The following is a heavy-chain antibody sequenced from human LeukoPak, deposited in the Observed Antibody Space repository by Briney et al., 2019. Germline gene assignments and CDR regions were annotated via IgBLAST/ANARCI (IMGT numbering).Heavy chain of an antibody. CDR3: AREDIVVVVAVRALVMDV. Sequence: GGSLRLSCAASGFTFSSYAMSWVRQAPGKGLEWVSAISGSGGSTYYADSVKGRFTISRDNSKNTLYLQMNSLRAEDTAVYYCAREDIVVVVAVRALVMDVWGQGTTVTVSS. D-gene: IGHD2-15*01. CDR2: ISGSGGST. CDR1: GFTFSSYA. V-gene: IGHV3-23*01. J-gene: IGHJ6*02.